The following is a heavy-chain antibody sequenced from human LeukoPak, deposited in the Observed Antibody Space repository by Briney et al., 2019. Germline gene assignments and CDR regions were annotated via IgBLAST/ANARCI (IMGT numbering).Heavy chain of an antibody. Sequence: PGGSLRLSCAASGFTFSSYAMHWVRQAPGKGLEWVAVISYDGSNKYYADSVKGRFTISRDNSKNTLYLQMNSLRAEDTAVYYCAKGTLYSGWYPGGRWFDPWGQGTLVTVSS. D-gene: IGHD6-19*01. CDR3: AKGTLYSGWYPGGRWFDP. CDR2: ISYDGSNK. J-gene: IGHJ5*02. CDR1: GFTFSSYA. V-gene: IGHV3-30-3*01.